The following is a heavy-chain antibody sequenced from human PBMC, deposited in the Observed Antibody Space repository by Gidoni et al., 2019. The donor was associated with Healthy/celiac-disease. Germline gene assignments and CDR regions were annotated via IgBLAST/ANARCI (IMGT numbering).Heavy chain of an antibody. CDR3: AKDKYSSSSGVVDY. CDR1: GFTFSSYG. Sequence: QVQLVESGGGVVQPGRSLRLSCAASGFTFSSYGMPWVRQAPGKGLEWVAVISYDGSNKYYADSVKGRFTISRDNSKNTLYLQMNSLRAEDTAVYYCAKDKYSSSSGVVDYWGQGTLVTVSS. J-gene: IGHJ4*02. CDR2: ISYDGSNK. D-gene: IGHD6-6*01. V-gene: IGHV3-30*18.